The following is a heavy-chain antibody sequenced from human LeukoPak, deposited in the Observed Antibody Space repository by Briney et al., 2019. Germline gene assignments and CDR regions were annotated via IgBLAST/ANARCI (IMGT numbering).Heavy chain of an antibody. CDR3: ARVPDYDILTGPVDY. D-gene: IGHD3-9*01. Sequence: ASVKLSCKASGYTFTSYGISWVRQAPGQGLEWMGWISAYNGNTNYAQKLQGRVTMTTDTSTSTAYMELRSLRSDDTAVYYCARVPDYDILTGPVDYWGQGTLVTVSS. CDR1: GYTFTSYG. CDR2: ISAYNGNT. J-gene: IGHJ4*02. V-gene: IGHV1-18*01.